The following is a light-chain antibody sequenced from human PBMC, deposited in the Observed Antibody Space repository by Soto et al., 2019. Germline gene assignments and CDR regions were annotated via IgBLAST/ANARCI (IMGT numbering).Light chain of an antibody. J-gene: IGKJ2*01. CDR2: AAS. CDR3: QQTYNTPRT. CDR1: QSISSY. Sequence: DIQMTQSPSSLSASVGDSVTISCRASQSISSYLNWYQQKPGKAPNLLIYAASNLQSGVPSRFSGSGSGTEFTLTISSLQPEDFATYYCQQTYNTPRTVGQGTKLEI. V-gene: IGKV1-39*01.